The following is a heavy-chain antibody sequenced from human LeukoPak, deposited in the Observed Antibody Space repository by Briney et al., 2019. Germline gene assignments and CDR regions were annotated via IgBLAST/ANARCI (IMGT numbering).Heavy chain of an antibody. J-gene: IGHJ4*02. CDR1: GFTFSSYA. Sequence: PGGSLRLSCAASGFTFSSYAMSWVRQAPGKGLEWVSAISGSGGSTYYADSVKGRFTISRDNSKNTLYLQMNSLRAEDTAVYYCAKGLVYWVRGSYVDYWGQGTLVTVSS. CDR2: ISGSGGST. CDR3: AKGLVYWVRGSYVDY. D-gene: IGHD1-26*01. V-gene: IGHV3-23*01.